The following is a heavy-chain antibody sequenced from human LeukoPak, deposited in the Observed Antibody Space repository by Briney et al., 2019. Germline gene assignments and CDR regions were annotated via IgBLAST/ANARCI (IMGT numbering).Heavy chain of an antibody. V-gene: IGHV1-2*02. CDR1: GYMFIGYY. Sequence: ASVKVSCKASGYMFIGYYMHWVRQAPGQGLEWMGWINPNSGVTNYAQNFQGRVTMTRDTSINTVYMELSRLTFDDTAVYYCARDLAIAVAGKVYYYGMDVWGQGTTVTVSS. CDR2: INPNSGVT. CDR3: ARDLAIAVAGKVYYYGMDV. D-gene: IGHD6-19*01. J-gene: IGHJ6*02.